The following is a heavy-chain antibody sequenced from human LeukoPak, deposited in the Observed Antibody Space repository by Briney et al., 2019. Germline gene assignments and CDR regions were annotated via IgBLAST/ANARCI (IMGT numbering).Heavy chain of an antibody. D-gene: IGHD1-26*01. Sequence: GGSLRLSCAASGFTVSSNYMSWVRQAPGKGLEWVSVIYSGGSTYYADSVKGRFTISRDNSKNTLYLQMNSLRAEDTAVYYCARAQMGATGFGYWGQGTLVTVSS. CDR2: IYSGGST. CDR1: GFTVSSNY. V-gene: IGHV3-66*01. J-gene: IGHJ4*02. CDR3: ARAQMGATGFGY.